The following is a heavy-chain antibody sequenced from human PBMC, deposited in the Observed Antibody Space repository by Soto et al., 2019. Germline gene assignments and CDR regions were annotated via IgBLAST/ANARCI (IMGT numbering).Heavy chain of an antibody. D-gene: IGHD2-21*02. V-gene: IGHV3-23*01. CDR1: GLTFSNYG. CDR3: ATYGGDSGGFEYFKH. CDR2: ISGSGDT. J-gene: IGHJ1*01. Sequence: EVQLLESGGGLVQPGGSLRLSCAASGLTFSNYGMTWVRQAPGKGLEWVSAISGSGDTYNVDSLKGRFCITRDNSKSTPFLQMSSLRAEDTAVYYCATYGGDSGGFEYFKHWGQGTLVTVSS.